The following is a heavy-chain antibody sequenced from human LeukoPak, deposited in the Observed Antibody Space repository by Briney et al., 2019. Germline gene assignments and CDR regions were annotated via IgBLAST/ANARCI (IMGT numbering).Heavy chain of an antibody. CDR1: GGSISSCY. Sequence: SETLSLTCTVSGGSISSCYWSWIRQPAGKGLEWIGRIYTSGSTNYNPSLKSRVTMSVDTSKNQFSLKLSSVTAADTAVYYCARDKAESSGYYWYDNWFDPWGQGTLVTVSS. CDR3: ARDKAESSGYYWYDNWFDP. D-gene: IGHD3-22*01. V-gene: IGHV4-4*07. J-gene: IGHJ5*02. CDR2: IYTSGST.